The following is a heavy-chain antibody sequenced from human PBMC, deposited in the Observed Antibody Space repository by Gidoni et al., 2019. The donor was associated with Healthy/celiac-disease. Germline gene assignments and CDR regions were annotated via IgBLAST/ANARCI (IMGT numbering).Heavy chain of an antibody. Sequence: QVQLVQSGAEVKKPGASVKVSCKASGYTFTGYYMHWVRQAPGQGLEWMGWINPNSGGTNYAQKFQGRVTMTRDTSISTAYMELSRLRSDDTAVYYCARDRGYSSGWYWFDPWGQGTLVTVSS. CDR3: ARDRGYSSGWYWFDP. CDR1: GYTFTGYY. D-gene: IGHD6-19*01. V-gene: IGHV1-2*02. J-gene: IGHJ5*02. CDR2: INPNSGGT.